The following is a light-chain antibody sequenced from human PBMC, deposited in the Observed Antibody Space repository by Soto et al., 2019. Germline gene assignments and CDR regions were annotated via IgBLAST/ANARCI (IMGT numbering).Light chain of an antibody. CDR1: SSNSGNNY. J-gene: IGLJ1*01. V-gene: IGLV1-51*01. CDR2: DSN. Sequence: QSALTQPPSVSAAPGQKVTISCSGSSSNSGNNYVSWYQHLPGTAPKLLIYDSNKRPSGIPDRFSGSTSGTSATLGITGLQTGDEADYYCGTWDSSLSVFVFGTGTKVTVL. CDR3: GTWDSSLSVFV.